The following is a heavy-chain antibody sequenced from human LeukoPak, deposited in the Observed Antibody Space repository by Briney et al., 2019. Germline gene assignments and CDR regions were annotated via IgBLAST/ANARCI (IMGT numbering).Heavy chain of an antibody. CDR2: ISAYNGNT. D-gene: IGHD2-2*01. Sequence: ASVKVSCKASGYTFTSYGISWVGQAPGQGLEWMGWISAYNGNTNYAQKLQGRVTMTTDTSTSTAYMELRSLRSDDTAVYYCARVGEDIVVVPAATQIDYWGQGTLVTVSS. CDR1: GYTFTSYG. CDR3: ARVGEDIVVVPAATQIDY. V-gene: IGHV1-18*01. J-gene: IGHJ4*02.